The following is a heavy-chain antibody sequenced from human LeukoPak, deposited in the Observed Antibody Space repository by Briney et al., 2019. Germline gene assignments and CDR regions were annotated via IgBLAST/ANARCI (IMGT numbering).Heavy chain of an antibody. V-gene: IGHV3-64D*06. CDR1: GFSFSIYT. J-gene: IGHJ4*02. Sequence: GGSLRLSCSASGFSFSIYTMHWVRQAPGKGLEYVSAISHNGENTYYADSVKGRFTISRDNSKNTVYFQMSSLGLEDTAVYYCVKDSFDNTLDYWGQGTLVTVSS. D-gene: IGHD2-2*02. CDR3: VKDSFDNTLDY. CDR2: ISHNGENT.